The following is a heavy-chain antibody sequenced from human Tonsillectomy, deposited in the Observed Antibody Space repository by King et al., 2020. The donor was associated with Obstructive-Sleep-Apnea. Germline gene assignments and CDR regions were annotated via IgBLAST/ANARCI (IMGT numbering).Heavy chain of an antibody. V-gene: IGHV3-11*06. CDR3: ARVSICSGGSCYSGGAAYYFDY. CDR2: ITSSSSYT. D-gene: IGHD2-15*01. Sequence: VQLVESGGGLVKPGGSLRLSCAASGFTFSDYYMSWIRQAPGKGLEWVSYITSSSSYTNCADSVKGRFTISRDNAKNSLYLQMNSLRAEDTAVYYCARVSICSGGSCYSGGAAYYFDYWGQGTLVTVSS. J-gene: IGHJ4*02. CDR1: GFTFSDYY.